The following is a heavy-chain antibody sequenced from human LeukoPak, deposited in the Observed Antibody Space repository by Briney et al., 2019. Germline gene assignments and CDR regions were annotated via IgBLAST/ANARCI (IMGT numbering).Heavy chain of an antibody. D-gene: IGHD6-19*01. V-gene: IGHV4-59*01. Sequence: SETLSLTCTVSGGSISSYYWSWIRQPPGKGLEWIGYIYYSGSTNYNPSLKRRVTISVDTSKNQFCLKMSSVTAADTAVSYCARVDSSGWDYMDVWGKGTTVTVSS. CDR2: IYYSGST. CDR1: GGSISSYY. CDR3: ARVDSSGWDYMDV. J-gene: IGHJ6*03.